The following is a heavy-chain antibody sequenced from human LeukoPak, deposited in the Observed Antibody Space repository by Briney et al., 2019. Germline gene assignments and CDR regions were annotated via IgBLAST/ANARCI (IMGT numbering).Heavy chain of an antibody. CDR2: VYYSGST. Sequence: TLXLTCVXSGGSXSXYYWGWIRQPPGXGLEWIGYVYYSGSTNYNPSFKSRITISVDTSRNQFSLQLSSVTAADTAVYYCARGAAGYSYGWGQGTLVTVSS. D-gene: IGHD5-18*01. CDR1: GGSXSXYY. J-gene: IGHJ4*02. CDR3: ARGAAGYSYG. V-gene: IGHV4-59*02.